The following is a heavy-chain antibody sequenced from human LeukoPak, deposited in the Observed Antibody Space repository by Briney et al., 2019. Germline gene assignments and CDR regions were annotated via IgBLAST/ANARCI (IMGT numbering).Heavy chain of an antibody. CDR3: AKDRIWSGYSKYYFDC. CDR1: GFTFSSYA. Sequence: GGSLRLSCAASGFTFSSYAMNWVRQAPGKGLEWVSGISGSDGSTYYADSVKGRFTISRDNSKNTLYLQMNSLRAEDAAIYYCAKDRIWSGYSKYYFDCWGQGTLVTVSS. D-gene: IGHD3-3*01. J-gene: IGHJ4*02. CDR2: ISGSDGST. V-gene: IGHV3-23*01.